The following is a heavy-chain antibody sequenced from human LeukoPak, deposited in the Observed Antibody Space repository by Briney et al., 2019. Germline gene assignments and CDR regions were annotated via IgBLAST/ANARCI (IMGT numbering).Heavy chain of an antibody. V-gene: IGHV4-34*01. CDR2: INHSGST. Sequence: SETLSLTCAVYGGSFSGYYWSWIRQPPGKGLEWIGEINHSGSTNYNPSLKSRVTISLDTSKNQFSLKLSCVTAADTAVYYCARLPYYYDSSGYYYFSFDYWGQGTLVTVSS. J-gene: IGHJ4*02. CDR3: ARLPYYYDSSGYYYFSFDY. CDR1: GGSFSGYY. D-gene: IGHD3-22*01.